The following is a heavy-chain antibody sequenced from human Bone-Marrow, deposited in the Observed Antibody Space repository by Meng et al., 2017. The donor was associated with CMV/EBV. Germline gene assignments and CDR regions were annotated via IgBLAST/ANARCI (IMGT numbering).Heavy chain of an antibody. CDR2: MNPNSGNT. J-gene: IGHJ6*02. CDR1: GDTFTSYD. V-gene: IGHV1-8*03. D-gene: IGHD5-18*01. Sequence: ASVKVSCKAAGDTFTSYDSNWVRQATGQGLEWMGWMNPNSGNTGYAQKFQGRVTITRNTSISTAYMELSSLRSEDTAVYYCARDRDEDGYDYYYYYGMDVWGQGTTVTVSS. CDR3: ARDRDEDGYDYYYYYGMDV.